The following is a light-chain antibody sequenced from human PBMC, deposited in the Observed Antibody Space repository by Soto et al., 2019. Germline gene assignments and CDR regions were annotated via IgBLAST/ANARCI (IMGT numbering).Light chain of an antibody. V-gene: IGLV2-14*01. CDR1: SSDVGGYNY. CDR2: DVT. CDR3: SSYTSSSTDG. Sequence: QSVLTQPASVSGSPGQSIAISCTGTSSDVGGYNYVSWYQQHPGKAPKLIIYDVTNRPSGVSNRFSGSKSGNTASLTISGLQAEDEADYYCSSYTSSSTDGFGTGTKVTVL. J-gene: IGLJ1*01.